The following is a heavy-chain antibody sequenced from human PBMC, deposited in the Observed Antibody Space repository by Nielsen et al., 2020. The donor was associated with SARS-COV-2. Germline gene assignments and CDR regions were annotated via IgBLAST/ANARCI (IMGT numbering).Heavy chain of an antibody. V-gene: IGHV3-74*03. J-gene: IGHJ5*02. CDR1: GFTFSTYW. CDR3: ARDKLIAAPVYCFDP. CDR2: INSDGGST. Sequence: GESLKISCAASGFTFSTYWMHWVRQVPGKGLVWVSGINSDGGSTKYVDSVKGRFTISRDNSKNTLYLQMNSLRTDDTAVHYCARDKLIAAPVYCFDPWGQGTLVTVSS. D-gene: IGHD6-13*01.